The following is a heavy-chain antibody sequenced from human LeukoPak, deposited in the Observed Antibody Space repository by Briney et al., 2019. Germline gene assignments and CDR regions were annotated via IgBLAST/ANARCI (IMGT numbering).Heavy chain of an antibody. CDR2: IYSGGST. D-gene: IGHD3-10*01. CDR3: AREGFRELWGAFDI. Sequence: GGSLRLSCAASGFTVSSNYMSWVRQAPGKGLEWVSVIYSGGSTYYADSVKGRFTISRDNSKNTLYLQMNSLSAEDTAVYYCAREGFRELWGAFDIWGQGTMVTVSS. J-gene: IGHJ3*02. V-gene: IGHV3-66*01. CDR1: GFTVSSNY.